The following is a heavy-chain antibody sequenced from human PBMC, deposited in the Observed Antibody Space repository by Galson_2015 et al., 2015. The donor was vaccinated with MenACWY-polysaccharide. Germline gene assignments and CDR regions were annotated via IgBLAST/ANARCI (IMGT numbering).Heavy chain of an antibody. CDR2: ISFSGDRK. Sequence: SLRLSCAASGFTFSSYVMDWVRQAPGKGLEWIASISFSGDRKYYIDSVKGRFTISRNNSKNTLYLQMNSLTVEDTAVYLCARVLERYITSYSYGLDVWGQGTTVTVSS. J-gene: IGHJ6*02. D-gene: IGHD2-8*02. CDR3: ARVLERYITSYSYGLDV. V-gene: IGHV3-23*01. CDR1: GFTFSSYV.